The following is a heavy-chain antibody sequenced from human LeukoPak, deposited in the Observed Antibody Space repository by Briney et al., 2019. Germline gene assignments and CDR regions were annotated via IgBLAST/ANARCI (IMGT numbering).Heavy chain of an antibody. Sequence: ASVKVSCKASGYTFTSYYMHWVRQAPGQGLEWMGIINPSGGSTGYAQKFQGRVTMTRNTSISTAYMELSSLRSEDTAVYYCARAGYYYGSEPYGMDVWGQGTTVTVSS. CDR1: GYTFTSYY. V-gene: IGHV1-46*01. D-gene: IGHD3-10*01. CDR2: INPSGGST. J-gene: IGHJ6*02. CDR3: ARAGYYYGSEPYGMDV.